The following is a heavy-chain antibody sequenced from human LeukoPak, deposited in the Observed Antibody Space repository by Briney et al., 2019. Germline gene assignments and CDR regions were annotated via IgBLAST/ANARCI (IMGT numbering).Heavy chain of an antibody. CDR3: ARVYYDFWSGYHDAFDI. CDR1: GYTFTSYG. Sequence: ASVKVSCKASGYTFTSYGISWVRQAPGQGLEWMGWISAYNGDTNYAQKLQGRVTMTTDTSTRTAYMELSSLRSEDTAVYYCARVYYDFWSGYHDAFDIWGQGTMVTVSS. CDR2: ISAYNGDT. J-gene: IGHJ3*02. D-gene: IGHD3-3*01. V-gene: IGHV1-18*01.